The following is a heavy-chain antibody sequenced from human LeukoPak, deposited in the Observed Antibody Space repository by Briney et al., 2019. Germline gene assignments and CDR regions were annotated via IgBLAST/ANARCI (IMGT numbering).Heavy chain of an antibody. CDR2: ISDDGYNK. CDR3: AKEWIRGVINY. V-gene: IGHV3-30*18. D-gene: IGHD3-10*01. Sequence: GGSLRLSCAASGFTFSSYAMSWVRQAPGEGLEWVAVISDDGYNKYYTDSVKGRFTISRDNSKNTLYLQMNSLRAEDTAVYYCAKEWIRGVINYWGQGTLVIVSS. J-gene: IGHJ4*02. CDR1: GFTFSSYA.